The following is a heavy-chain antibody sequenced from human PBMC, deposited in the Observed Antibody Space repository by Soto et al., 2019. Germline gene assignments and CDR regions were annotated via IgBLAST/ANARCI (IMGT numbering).Heavy chain of an antibody. Sequence: KLSETLSLTCSVSGGSISSVGHYWTWIRQQPGKGLEWIGYIYYSGSTDYNPSLKGRVTISVDRSKNQFSLNLSSVTAADTAIYYCARASGGYDSSTRYGLDVWGQGTAVTVSS. V-gene: IGHV4-31*03. J-gene: IGHJ6*02. CDR1: GGSISSVGHY. D-gene: IGHD6-25*01. CDR3: ARASGGYDSSTRYGLDV. CDR2: IYYSGST.